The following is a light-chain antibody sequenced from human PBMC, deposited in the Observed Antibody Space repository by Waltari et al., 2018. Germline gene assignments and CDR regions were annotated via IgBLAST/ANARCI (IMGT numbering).Light chain of an antibody. V-gene: IGLV2-23*01. CDR3: CSYAGSSTCV. CDR1: SSDVGRDNI. J-gene: IGLJ3*02. CDR2: EGS. Sequence: QSALTQPASVSGSPGQSITIPCTGTSSDVGRDNIVFWYQQHPGKAPKRMIYEGSKPPSGVSNRFSGSKSGNTASLTISGLQAEDEADYYCCSYAGSSTCVFGGGTKLTVL.